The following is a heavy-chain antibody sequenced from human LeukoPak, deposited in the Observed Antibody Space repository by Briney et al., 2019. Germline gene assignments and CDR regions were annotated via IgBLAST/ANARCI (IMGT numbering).Heavy chain of an antibody. J-gene: IGHJ4*02. Sequence: GGSLRLSCAASGFTFSSYAMSWVRQAPGKELEGVSAISGSGGSTYYADSVKGRFTISRDNSKNTLYLQMNSLRAEDTAVYYCAKGVTMVRGVIIRLYYFDYWGQGTLVTVSS. CDR2: ISGSGGST. CDR1: GFTFSSYA. V-gene: IGHV3-23*01. D-gene: IGHD3-10*01. CDR3: AKGVTMVRGVIIRLYYFDY.